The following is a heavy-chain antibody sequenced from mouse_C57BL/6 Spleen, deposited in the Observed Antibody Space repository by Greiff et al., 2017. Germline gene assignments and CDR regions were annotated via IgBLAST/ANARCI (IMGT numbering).Heavy chain of an antibody. CDR1: GYAFSSYW. Sequence: VQLQPSGAELVKPGASVKISCKASGYAFSSYWMNWVKQRPGKGLEWIGMIYTGDGDTNYNGKFKGKATLTADKTSSTAYMQLSSLTTEYSAVYFGARGEYSSGYAMDDWGQGTAVTVSS. J-gene: IGHJ4*01. V-gene: IGHV1-80*01. CDR3: ARGEYSSGYAMDD. D-gene: IGHD3-2*02. CDR2: IYTGDGDT.